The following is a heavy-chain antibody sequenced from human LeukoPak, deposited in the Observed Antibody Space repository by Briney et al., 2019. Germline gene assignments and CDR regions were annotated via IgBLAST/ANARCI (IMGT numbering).Heavy chain of an antibody. CDR3: ARESSSAVAFDY. CDR2: IYYSGST. CDR1: GGSISSSSYY. D-gene: IGHD2-2*01. J-gene: IGHJ4*02. Sequence: SETLSLTRTVSGGSISSSSYYWGWIRQPPGKGLEWIGSIYYSGSTYYNPSLKSRVTISVDTSKNQFSLKLSSVTAADTAVYYCARESSSAVAFDYWGQGTLVTVSS. V-gene: IGHV4-39*07.